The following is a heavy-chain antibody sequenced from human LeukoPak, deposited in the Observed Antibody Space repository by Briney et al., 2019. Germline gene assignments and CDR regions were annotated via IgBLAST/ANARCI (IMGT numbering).Heavy chain of an antibody. CDR1: GFTFSSYS. CDR2: ISNSSSYI. V-gene: IGHV3-21*01. D-gene: IGHD3-9*01. J-gene: IGHJ4*02. CDR3: ARGEEAREAAKADILTGPLGY. Sequence: GGSLRLSCAASGFTFSSYSMNWVRQAPGKGLEWLSSISNSSSYIYYADSVKGRFTISRDNAKNSLYLQMNTLRAEDTAVYYCARGEEAREAAKADILTGPLGYWGQGTLVTVSS.